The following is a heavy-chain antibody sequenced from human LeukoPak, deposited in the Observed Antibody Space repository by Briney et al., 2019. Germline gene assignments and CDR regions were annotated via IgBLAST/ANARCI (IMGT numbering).Heavy chain of an antibody. V-gene: IGHV3-21*01. CDR1: GFTFSSYS. Sequence: SGGSLRLSCAASGFTFSSYSMNWVRQAPGKGLEGVSSISSSSSYIYYADSVKGRFTISGDNAKNSLYLQMNSLRAEDTAVYYCARDGNTGSYYRDYYYMDVWGKGTTVTVSS. J-gene: IGHJ6*03. CDR3: ARDGNTGSYYRDYYYMDV. D-gene: IGHD1-26*01. CDR2: ISSSSSYI.